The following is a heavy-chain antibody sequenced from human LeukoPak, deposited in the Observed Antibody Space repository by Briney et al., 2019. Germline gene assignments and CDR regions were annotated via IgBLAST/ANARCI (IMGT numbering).Heavy chain of an antibody. CDR3: ARGRRYSSSWYEDFDL. Sequence: GASVKVSCKASGYTFTSYDINWVRQATGQGLEWMGWMNPNSGNTGYAQKFQGRVTMTTNTSIITAYMELNSLKSEDTAVYYCARGRRYSSSWYEDFDLWGRGTLVTVSS. J-gene: IGHJ2*01. CDR1: GYTFTSYD. CDR2: MNPNSGNT. D-gene: IGHD6-13*01. V-gene: IGHV1-8*01.